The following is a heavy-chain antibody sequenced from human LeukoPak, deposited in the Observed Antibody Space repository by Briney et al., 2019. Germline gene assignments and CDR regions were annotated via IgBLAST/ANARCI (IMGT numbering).Heavy chain of an antibody. CDR3: ASPHSDGSGRTLDY. D-gene: IGHD3-10*01. Sequence: PGGSLRLSCAASGFTFSSYWMSWVRQAPGKGLEWVANIKQDGSEKYYVDSVKGRFTISRDNAKNSLYLQMNSLRAEDTAVYYCASPHSDGSGRTLDYWGQGTLVTVSS. CDR2: IKQDGSEK. J-gene: IGHJ4*02. V-gene: IGHV3-7*01. CDR1: GFTFSSYW.